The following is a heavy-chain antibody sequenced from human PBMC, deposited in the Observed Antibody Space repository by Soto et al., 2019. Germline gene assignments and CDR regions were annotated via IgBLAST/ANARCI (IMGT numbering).Heavy chain of an antibody. J-gene: IGHJ4*02. CDR1: GGSFSGYY. D-gene: IGHD3-22*01. V-gene: IGHV4-34*01. Sequence: SETLSLTCAVYGGSFSGYYWSWIRQPPGKWLEWIGEINHSGSTNYNPSLKSRVTISVDTSKNQFSLKLSSVTAADTAVYYCARGPSSYYYDSSGYYLTPAYDYWGQGXLVTVYS. CDR3: ARGPSSYYYDSSGYYLTPAYDY. CDR2: INHSGST.